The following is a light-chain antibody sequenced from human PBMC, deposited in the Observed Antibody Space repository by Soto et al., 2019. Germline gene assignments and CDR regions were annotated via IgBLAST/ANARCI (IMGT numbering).Light chain of an antibody. CDR1: QSASSY. J-gene: IGKJ5*01. CDR3: QQRSNWRIT. V-gene: IGKV3-11*01. Sequence: EIVLTQSPATLSLSPGERATLSCRASQSASSYLAWYQQKPGQAPRLLIYDASNRATGIPARFSGSGSGTDFTLTISSLEPEDFAVYYCQQRSNWRITFGQGTRLDIK. CDR2: DAS.